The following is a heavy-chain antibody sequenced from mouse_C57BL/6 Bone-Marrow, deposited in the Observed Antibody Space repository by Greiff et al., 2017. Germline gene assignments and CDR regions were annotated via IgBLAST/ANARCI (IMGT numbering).Heavy chain of an antibody. V-gene: IGHV5-4*01. CDR3: ARDSPSEDY. CDR2: ISDGGSYT. Sequence: EVQVVESGGGLVKPGGSPKLSCAASGFTFSSYAMSWVRQTPEKRLEWVATISDGGSYTYYPDNVKGRFTIARDNAKNNLYLQMSHLKSEDTAMYYCARDSPSEDYWGQGTTLTVSS. D-gene: IGHD3-1*01. CDR1: GFTFSSYA. J-gene: IGHJ2*01.